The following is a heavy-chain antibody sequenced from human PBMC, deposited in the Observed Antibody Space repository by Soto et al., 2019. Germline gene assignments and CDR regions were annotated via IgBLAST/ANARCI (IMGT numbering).Heavy chain of an antibody. CDR2: TSSAVTTV. J-gene: IGHJ4*02. D-gene: IGHD3-10*01. CDR1: GFTFSEYY. CDR3: ARDRFGLFDY. Sequence: PGGSLRLSCAASGFTFSEYYMSWIRQAPGKGLEWVSYTSSAVTTVHYADSVKGRFTISRDNAKNSLYLQMDSLRAEDTAVYYCARDRFGLFDYWGQGALVTVSS. V-gene: IGHV3-11*01.